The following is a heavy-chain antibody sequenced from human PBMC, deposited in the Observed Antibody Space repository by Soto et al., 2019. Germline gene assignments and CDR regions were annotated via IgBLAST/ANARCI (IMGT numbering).Heavy chain of an antibody. D-gene: IGHD2-2*01. CDR2: INQSGST. V-gene: IGHV4-34*01. CDR1: GASSTNYH. J-gene: IGHJ6*02. Sequence: PSETLSLTCAFYGASSTNYHWCWIRQSPGKGLEWIGEINQSGSTNYNPSLKSRVTISIDTSKSQFSLRLSSVTAADSTIYYCAGAAAMSLDRYYYYGMDVWGQGTTVTAP. CDR3: AGAAAMSLDRYYYYGMDV.